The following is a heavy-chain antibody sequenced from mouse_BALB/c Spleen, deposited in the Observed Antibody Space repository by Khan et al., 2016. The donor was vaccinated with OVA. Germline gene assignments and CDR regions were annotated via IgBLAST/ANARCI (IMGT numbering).Heavy chain of an antibody. D-gene: IGHD1-1*01. J-gene: IGHJ2*01. Sequence: QIQLVQSGPELKKPGETVKISCKASGYTFTNYGMNWVKQAPGKGLKWMGWINTNTGEPTYAEEFKGRFAFSLETSVSTAYLQINNIKNEDTATYFCGREITSLFDSWGQGTTLTVSS. CDR1: GYTFTNYG. CDR2: INTNTGEP. V-gene: IGHV9-3*02. CDR3: GREITSLFDS.